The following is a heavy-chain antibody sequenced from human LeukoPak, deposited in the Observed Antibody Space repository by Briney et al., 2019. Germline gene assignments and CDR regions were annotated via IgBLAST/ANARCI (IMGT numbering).Heavy chain of an antibody. D-gene: IGHD3-16*01. CDR2: IYYSGST. CDR3: ARVGWGSPFDY. J-gene: IGHJ4*02. V-gene: IGHV4-59*01. CDR1: GGSISSYY. Sequence: TPSETLSLTCTVSGGSISSYYWSWIRQPPGKGLEWIGYIYYSGSTNYNPSLKSRVTISVDTSKNQFSLKLSSVTAADTAVYYCARVGWGSPFDYWGQGTLVTVSS.